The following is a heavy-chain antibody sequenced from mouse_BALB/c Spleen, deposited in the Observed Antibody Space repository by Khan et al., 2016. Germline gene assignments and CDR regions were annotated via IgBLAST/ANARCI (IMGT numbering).Heavy chain of an antibody. D-gene: IGHD1-1*01. J-gene: IGHJ2*01. CDR2: INYSGST. V-gene: IGHV3-2*02. CDR1: GYSITSDYA. Sequence: EVQLQESGPGLVKPSQSLSLTCTVTGYSITSDYAWNWIRQFPGNKLEWMGYINYSGSTSYNPSLKSRISITRDTSKNQFFLQLNSVTTEDTATYYCAGDYYGSSFFDYWGQGTTLTVSS. CDR3: AGDYYGSSFFDY.